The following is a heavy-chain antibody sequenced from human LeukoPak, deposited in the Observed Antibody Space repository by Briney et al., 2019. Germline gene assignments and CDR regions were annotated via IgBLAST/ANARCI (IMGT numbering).Heavy chain of an antibody. Sequence: GGSLRLSCAASGFTFSSYWMHWVRQAPGKGLVWVSRINSDGSSTSYADSVKGRFTISRDNAKNTLYLQMNSLRAEDTPVYYCARVYCSSTSCPLAAFDIWGQGTMVTVSS. CDR3: ARVYCSSTSCPLAAFDI. J-gene: IGHJ3*02. CDR1: GFTFSSYW. V-gene: IGHV3-74*01. D-gene: IGHD2-2*01. CDR2: INSDGSST.